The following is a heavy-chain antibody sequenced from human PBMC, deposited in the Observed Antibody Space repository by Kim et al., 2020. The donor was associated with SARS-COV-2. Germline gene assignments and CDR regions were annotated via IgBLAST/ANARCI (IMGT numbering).Heavy chain of an antibody. D-gene: IGHD2-15*01. J-gene: IGHJ4*02. Sequence: GGSLRLSCAASGFTFSSYGMHWVRQAPGKGLEWVAVISYDGSNKYYADSVKGRFTISRDNSKNTLYLQMNSLRAEDTAVYYCAKETGWSPAFDYWGQGTLVTVSS. CDR1: GFTFSSYG. V-gene: IGHV3-30*18. CDR2: ISYDGSNK. CDR3: AKETGWSPAFDY.